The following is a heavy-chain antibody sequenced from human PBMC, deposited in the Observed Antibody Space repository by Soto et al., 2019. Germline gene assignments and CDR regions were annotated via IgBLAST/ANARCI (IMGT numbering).Heavy chain of an antibody. V-gene: IGHV3-30*18. J-gene: IGHJ6*02. CDR2: ISYDGSNK. CDR3: AKEVPWGWYYYYGMDV. CDR1: GFTFSSYG. D-gene: IGHD7-27*01. Sequence: GGPLRLSWAASGFTFSSYGMRWVRQAPGKGLEWVAVISYDGSNKYYADSVKGRFTISRDNSKNTLYLQMNSLRAEDMAVYYCAKEVPWGWYYYYGMDVWGQGTTVTVSS.